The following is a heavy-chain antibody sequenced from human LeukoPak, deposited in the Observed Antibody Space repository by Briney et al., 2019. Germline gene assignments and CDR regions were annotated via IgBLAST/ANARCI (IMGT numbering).Heavy chain of an antibody. J-gene: IGHJ4*02. Sequence: GGSLRLSCAASGFTFSSYAMSWVRQAPGKGLEWVSAISGSGGSTYYADSVKGRFTISRDNSKNTLYLQMNSLRAEDTAVYYCAKSRDYYDSSGYYYDYWGQGTLVTVSS. CDR1: GFTFSSYA. V-gene: IGHV3-23*01. D-gene: IGHD3-22*01. CDR2: ISGSGGST. CDR3: AKSRDYYDSSGYYYDY.